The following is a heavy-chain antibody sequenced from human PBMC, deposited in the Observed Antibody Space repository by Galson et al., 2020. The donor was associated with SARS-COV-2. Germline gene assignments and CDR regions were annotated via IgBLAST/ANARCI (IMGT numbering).Heavy chain of an antibody. CDR2: IGTAGDT. D-gene: IGHD6-19*01. V-gene: IGHV3-13*01. CDR1: GFTFSSYD. Sequence: GALRLSCAASGFTFSSYDMHWVRQATGKGLEWVSAIGTAGDTYYPGSVKGRFTISRENAKNSLYLQMNSLRAGDTAVYYCARDRYSSGWSGWYFDLWGRGTLVTVSS. J-gene: IGHJ2*01. CDR3: ARDRYSSGWSGWYFDL.